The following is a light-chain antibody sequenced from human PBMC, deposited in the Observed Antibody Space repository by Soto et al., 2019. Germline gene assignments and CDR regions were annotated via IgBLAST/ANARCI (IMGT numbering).Light chain of an antibody. CDR1: QSVGTN. J-gene: IGKJ5*01. CDR3: QQYNNWPLT. Sequence: EIVLTQSPATLSVSPGERATLSCRASQSVGTNFAWYQQKHGQAPRLLIYGASSRATGIPVRFSGSGSGTEFTLTISSLQSEDFAVYYCQQYNNWPLTFGQGTRLEIK. V-gene: IGKV3-15*01. CDR2: GAS.